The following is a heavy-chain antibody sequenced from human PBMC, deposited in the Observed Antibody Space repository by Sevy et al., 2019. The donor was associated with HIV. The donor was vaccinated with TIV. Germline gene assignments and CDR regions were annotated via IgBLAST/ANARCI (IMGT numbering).Heavy chain of an antibody. CDR1: GFSFSSYG. CDR3: VKEGGGEGGDH. V-gene: IGHV3-30*02. D-gene: IGHD2-21*01. J-gene: IGHJ4*02. CDR2: IQYDGSNK. Sequence: GGSLRLSRAASGFSFSSYGMHWVRQAPGKGLEWMSYIQYDGSNKDYADSVKGRFTISRDNSKNTLYLQMNSLRVEDTAVFYCVKEGGGEGGDHWGQGTLVTVSS.